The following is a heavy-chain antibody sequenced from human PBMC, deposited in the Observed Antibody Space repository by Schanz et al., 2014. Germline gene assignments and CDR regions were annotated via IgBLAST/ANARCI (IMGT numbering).Heavy chain of an antibody. J-gene: IGHJ4*02. CDR3: AKEESPPSLVDY. V-gene: IGHV3-30*02. CDR2: IRYNGINE. CDR1: GFTFSNYG. Sequence: QVQLVESGGCVVQPGGSLRLSCAASGFTFSNYGLHWVRQAPGKGLEWVAFIRYNGINEYYADSVKGRFTISRDNSKNTVYLQMNSLRAEDTAVYYCAKEESPPSLVDYWGQGTLVTVSS.